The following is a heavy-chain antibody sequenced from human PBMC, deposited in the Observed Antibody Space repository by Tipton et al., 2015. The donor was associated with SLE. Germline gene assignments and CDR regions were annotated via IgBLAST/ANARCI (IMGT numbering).Heavy chain of an antibody. V-gene: IGHV3-33*01. D-gene: IGHD3-3*01. Sequence: SLRLSCAASGFTFSDYGMHWVRQAPGKGLEWVAVIWYDGSTQYFPDSVKGRFTISRDNSKNTLYLEINSLRAEDTAVYYCARGFGPTLGVIPFEYWGQGTLVTVSS. CDR2: IWYDGSTQ. J-gene: IGHJ4*02. CDR3: ARGFGPTLGVIPFEY. CDR1: GFTFSDYG.